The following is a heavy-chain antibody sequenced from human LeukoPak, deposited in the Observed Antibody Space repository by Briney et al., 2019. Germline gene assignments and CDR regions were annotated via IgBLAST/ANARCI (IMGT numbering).Heavy chain of an antibody. CDR1: GGSISSGGYY. Sequence: KPSETLSLTCTVSGGSISSGGYYWSWIRQPPGKGLEWIGYIYYSGSTYYNPSLKSRVTISVDTSKNQFSLKLSSVTAADTAVYYCARYNNYYDSSAEYYFDYWGQGTLVTVSS. V-gene: IGHV4-30-4*01. CDR2: IYYSGST. D-gene: IGHD3-22*01. J-gene: IGHJ4*02. CDR3: ARYNNYYDSSAEYYFDY.